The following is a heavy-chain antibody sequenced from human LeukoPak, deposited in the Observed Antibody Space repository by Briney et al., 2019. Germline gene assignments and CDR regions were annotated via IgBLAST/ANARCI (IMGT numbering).Heavy chain of an antibody. J-gene: IGHJ4*02. V-gene: IGHV1-2*02. CDR1: GYTFTGNY. CDR3: AKLGATVGYSPIDY. D-gene: IGHD1-26*01. CDR2: INPNSGGT. Sequence: ASVKVSCKASGYTFTGNYMHWVRQAPGQGLEWMGWINPNSGGTNYAQNFRGRVTMTGDTSISTAYMELTRLRSDDTAVYYCAKLGATVGYSPIDYWGQGTLVTVSS.